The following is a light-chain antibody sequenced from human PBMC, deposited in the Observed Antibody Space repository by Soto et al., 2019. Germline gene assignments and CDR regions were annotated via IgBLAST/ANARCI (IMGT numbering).Light chain of an antibody. Sequence: DIQMTQSPSSLSASVGDRVTINCRASQSISSYLNWYQQKPGKAPKLLIYAASSLQSGVPSRFSGSGSGTDFTLTISSLQPEDFATYYCQQSYSTLTWTFGQGTKVDI. CDR3: QQSYSTLTWT. J-gene: IGKJ1*01. CDR2: AAS. V-gene: IGKV1-39*01. CDR1: QSISSY.